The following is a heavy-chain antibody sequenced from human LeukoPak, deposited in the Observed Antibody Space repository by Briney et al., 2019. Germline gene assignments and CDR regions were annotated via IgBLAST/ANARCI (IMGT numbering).Heavy chain of an antibody. CDR2: INPNSGGT. Sequence: ASVKVSCKASGYSFTGYYMHWVRQAPGQGLEWMGWINPNSGGTNYAQKFQGRVTMTRDTSISTAYMELSRLRSDDTAVYYCARDPDDSGGYYLDYWGQGTLVTVSS. CDR1: GYSFTGYY. D-gene: IGHD3-22*01. V-gene: IGHV1-2*02. J-gene: IGHJ4*02. CDR3: ARDPDDSGGYYLDY.